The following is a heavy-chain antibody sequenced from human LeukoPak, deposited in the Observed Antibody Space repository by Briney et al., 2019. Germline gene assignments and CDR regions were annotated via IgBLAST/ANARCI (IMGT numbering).Heavy chain of an antibody. V-gene: IGHV3-64*01. CDR1: GFTFSSYA. CDR2: ISSNGGST. Sequence: QTGGSLRLSCAASGFTFSSYAMHWVRQAPGKGLEYVSAISSNGGSTYYANSGKGRFTISRDNSKNTLYLQMGSLRAEDMAVYYCARGVYCGGDCFDPWGQGTLVTVSS. D-gene: IGHD2-21*01. J-gene: IGHJ5*02. CDR3: ARGVYCGGDCFDP.